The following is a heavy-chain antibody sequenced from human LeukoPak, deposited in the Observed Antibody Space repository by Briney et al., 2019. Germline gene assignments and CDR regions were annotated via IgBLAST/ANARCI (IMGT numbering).Heavy chain of an antibody. CDR1: GGSFSGYY. CDR2: INHSGST. Sequence: SETLSLTCAVYGGSFSGYYWSWIRQPPGKGLEWIGEINHSGSTNYNPSLKSRVTISVDTSKNPFSLKLSSVTAADTAVYYCARRRYCSSTSCYPFDYWGQGTLVTVSS. CDR3: ARRRYCSSTSCYPFDY. J-gene: IGHJ4*02. V-gene: IGHV4-34*01. D-gene: IGHD2-2*01.